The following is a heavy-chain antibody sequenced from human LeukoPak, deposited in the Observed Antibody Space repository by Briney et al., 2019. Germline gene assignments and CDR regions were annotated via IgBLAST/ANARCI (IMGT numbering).Heavy chain of an antibody. CDR2: IYYSGTT. Sequence: SETLSLTCTVSGASINTYYWGWIRQPPGKGLEWIGYIYYSGTTSYNPSLKTRVTISIDTPKNQFSLKLSSVTAADTAVYYCARVLRPMASQYYFDYWGQGTLVTVSS. D-gene: IGHD3-10*01. CDR1: GASINTYY. J-gene: IGHJ4*02. V-gene: IGHV4-59*01. CDR3: ARVLRPMASQYYFDY.